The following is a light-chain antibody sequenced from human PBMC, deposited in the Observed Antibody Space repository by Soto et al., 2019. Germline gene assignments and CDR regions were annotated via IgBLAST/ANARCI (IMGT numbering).Light chain of an antibody. CDR3: QHFNSSPFL. V-gene: IGKV3-15*01. CDR1: QNVNNR. J-gene: IGKJ1*01. CDR2: GAS. Sequence: EIVMTQSPAMLSVSPGERATLSCRASQNVNNRLAWYQQKAGQPPRLLIYGASTRATGIPARFSGGGSGTEFTITISSLQSEAVAVYCCQHFNSSPFLFCQGTKVEIK.